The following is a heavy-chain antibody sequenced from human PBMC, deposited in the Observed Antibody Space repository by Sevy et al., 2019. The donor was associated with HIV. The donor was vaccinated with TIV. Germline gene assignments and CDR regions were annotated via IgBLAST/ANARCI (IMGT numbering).Heavy chain of an antibody. D-gene: IGHD3-3*01. Sequence: GGSLRCSCAASGFTFSNYGMHWVRQAPGKGLEWVAVISYDGSKKYYADSVKGGFTISRDNSKNTLYLQMNSLGTEDTAVYYCAKRPSLFYLLDYWGQGTLVTVSS. J-gene: IGHJ4*02. CDR1: GFTFSNYG. CDR3: AKRPSLFYLLDY. CDR2: ISYDGSKK. V-gene: IGHV3-30*18.